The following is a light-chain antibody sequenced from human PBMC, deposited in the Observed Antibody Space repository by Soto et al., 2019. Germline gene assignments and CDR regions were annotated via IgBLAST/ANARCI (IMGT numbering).Light chain of an antibody. CDR2: ANN. Sequence: QSVLTQPPSVSAAAGQKVTISCSGSSSNVANNFVSWYQQLPETAPKLLIYANNKRPSGIPDRFSGSKSGPSATLGITGLQTGDEADYYCGTWDSSLRAVIFGGGTKLTVL. V-gene: IGLV1-51*02. CDR1: SSNVANNF. J-gene: IGLJ2*01. CDR3: GTWDSSLRAVI.